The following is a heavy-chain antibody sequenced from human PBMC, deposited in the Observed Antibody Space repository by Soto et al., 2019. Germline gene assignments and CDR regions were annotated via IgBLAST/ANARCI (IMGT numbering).Heavy chain of an antibody. CDR1: GYTFTSYD. Sequence: ASVKVSCKASGYTFTSYDINWVRQATGQGLEWMGWMNPNSGNTGYAQKFQGRVTMTRNTSISTAYKELSSLRSEDTAVYYCARGGYYDFWSGYNWFDPWGQGTLVTVSS. J-gene: IGHJ5*02. CDR3: ARGGYYDFWSGYNWFDP. D-gene: IGHD3-3*01. V-gene: IGHV1-8*01. CDR2: MNPNSGNT.